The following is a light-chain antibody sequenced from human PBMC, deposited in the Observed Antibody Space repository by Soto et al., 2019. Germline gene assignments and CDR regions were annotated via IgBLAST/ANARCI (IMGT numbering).Light chain of an antibody. Sequence: DIQMTQSPSTLSSSVGDRVTITCRASQSLRGWLSWYQQRAGKATNALIYDASTLASGVPSRFNGSGSGTEFTLTISSLQPDDFATYYCQQYITYSTFGQGTRLEIK. V-gene: IGKV1-5*01. CDR1: QSLRGW. CDR3: QQYITYST. CDR2: DAS. J-gene: IGKJ5*01.